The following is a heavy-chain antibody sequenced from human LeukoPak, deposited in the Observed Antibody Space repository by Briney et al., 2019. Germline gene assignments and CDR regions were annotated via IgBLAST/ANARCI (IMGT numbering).Heavy chain of an antibody. CDR3: AAIDWGKDGSLLPIDY. D-gene: IGHD5-24*01. CDR2: IYYSGST. J-gene: IGHJ4*02. Sequence: PSETLSLTCTVSGVSIRSYYWSWIRQPPGKGLEWIGYIYYSGSTNYNPSLKSRVTISVDTSKNQFSLKLSSVTAADTAVYYCAAIDWGKDGSLLPIDYWGQGTLVTVSS. CDR1: GVSIRSYY. V-gene: IGHV4-59*01.